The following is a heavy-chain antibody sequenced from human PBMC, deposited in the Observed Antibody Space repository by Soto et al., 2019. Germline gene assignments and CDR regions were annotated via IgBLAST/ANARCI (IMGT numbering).Heavy chain of an antibody. J-gene: IGHJ6*02. Sequence: GGSLRLSCAASGFTFSSYGMHWVRQAPGKGLEWVAVISYDGSNKYYADSVKGRFTISRDNSKNTLYLQMNSLRAEDTAVYYCAKETTVTTRPLKSYYYYGMDVWGQGTTVTVSS. CDR3: AKETTVTTRPLKSYYYYGMDV. V-gene: IGHV3-30*18. CDR1: GFTFSSYG. D-gene: IGHD4-17*01. CDR2: ISYDGSNK.